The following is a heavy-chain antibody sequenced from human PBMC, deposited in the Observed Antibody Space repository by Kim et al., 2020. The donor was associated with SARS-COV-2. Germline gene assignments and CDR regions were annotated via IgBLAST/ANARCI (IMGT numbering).Heavy chain of an antibody. CDR2: ISSSGDNI. V-gene: IGHV3-11*01. J-gene: IGHJ1*01. CDR3: ARAGDDYDAVEF. Sequence: GGSLRLSCAASGFTFSDSYMSWIRQAPGKGLEWVSYISSSGDNIYYADSVKGRFTISRDNAKNSLYLQMNSLRVEDTAMYYCARAGDDYDAVEFWDQGNL. D-gene: IGHD3-16*01. CDR1: GFTFSDSY.